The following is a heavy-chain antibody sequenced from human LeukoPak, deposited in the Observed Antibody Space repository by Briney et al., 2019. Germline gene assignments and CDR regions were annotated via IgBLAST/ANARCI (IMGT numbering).Heavy chain of an antibody. CDR1: GVSFSGYY. D-gene: IGHD3-3*01. V-gene: IGHV4-34*01. CDR2: INHSGST. Sequence: SETLSLTCVVYGVSFSGYYWSWIRQPPGKGLEWIGEINHSGSTNHNPSLKSRVTISVDTSKNQFSLKLRSVTAADTAVYYCARTGGLKFLFDYWVKGTLVTVPS. J-gene: IGHJ4*02. CDR3: ARTGGLKFLFDY.